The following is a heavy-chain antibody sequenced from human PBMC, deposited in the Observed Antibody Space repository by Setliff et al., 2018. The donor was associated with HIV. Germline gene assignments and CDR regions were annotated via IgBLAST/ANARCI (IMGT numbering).Heavy chain of an antibody. Sequence: PGGSLRLSCAASGFTFDVYAMHWVRQAPGKGLEWVSGISGNSGSIGYADSVKGRFTIAGDNAKNSLYLQMNSLRAEDTAVYYCVRDWLVREIIAVYYFDHWGQGTLVTVSS. V-gene: IGHV3-9*01. J-gene: IGHJ4*02. CDR1: GFTFDVYA. D-gene: IGHD3-10*01. CDR2: ISGNSGSI. CDR3: VRDWLVREIIAVYYFDH.